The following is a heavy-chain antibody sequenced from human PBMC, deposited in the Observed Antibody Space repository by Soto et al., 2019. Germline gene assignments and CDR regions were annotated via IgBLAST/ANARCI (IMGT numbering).Heavy chain of an antibody. J-gene: IGHJ4*02. CDR2: IVPIYRTA. V-gene: IGHV1-69*13. D-gene: IGHD6-13*01. CDR3: ARDSGAKLSSS. Sequence: SVKVSCKASGGTFSNYRINWVRQAPGQGLEWVGGIVPIYRTADYAQKFQGRATITADESARTAYLEVRSLKSQDTAVYYCARDSGAKLSSSWGQGTLVTVSS. CDR1: GGTFSNYR.